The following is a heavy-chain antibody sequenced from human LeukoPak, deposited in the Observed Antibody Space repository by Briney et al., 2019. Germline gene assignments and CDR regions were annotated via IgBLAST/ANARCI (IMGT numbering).Heavy chain of an antibody. V-gene: IGHV3-7*01. Sequence: PGGSLRLSCAASGFTFSSYWMSWVRQAPGKGLEWVANIKQDGSEKYYVDSVKGRFTISRDNAKNSLYLQMNSLRAEDTAVYYCARVGEEQWLERLDYWGQGTLVTVSS. D-gene: IGHD6-19*01. CDR1: GFTFSSYW. CDR2: IKQDGSEK. CDR3: ARVGEEQWLERLDY. J-gene: IGHJ4*02.